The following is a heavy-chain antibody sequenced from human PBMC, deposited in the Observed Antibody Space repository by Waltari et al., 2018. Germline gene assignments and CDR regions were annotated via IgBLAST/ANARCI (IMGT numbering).Heavy chain of an antibody. CDR2: ISSSGSTI. CDR1: GFTFSSYE. Sequence: EVQLVESGGGLVQPGGSLRLSCAASGFTFSSYEMNWVRQAQGKGLEWVSYISSSGSTIYYADSVKGRFTISRDNAKNSLYLQMNSLRAEDTAVYYCARDHGSGWFGVTDFDYWGQGTLVTVSS. V-gene: IGHV3-48*03. CDR3: ARDHGSGWFGVTDFDY. J-gene: IGHJ4*02. D-gene: IGHD6-19*01.